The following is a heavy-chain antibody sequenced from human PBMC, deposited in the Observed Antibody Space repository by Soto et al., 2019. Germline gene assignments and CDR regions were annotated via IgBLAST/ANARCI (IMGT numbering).Heavy chain of an antibody. D-gene: IGHD2-15*01. J-gene: IGHJ5*02. V-gene: IGHV3-21*01. CDR2: ISSSSSYI. Sequence: EVQLVESGGGLVKPGGSLRLSCAASGFTFSSYSMNWVRQAPGKGLEWVSSISSSSSYIYYADSVKGRFTISRDNAKNSLYLQMNRLRAEDTAVYYCARGEVVAASSFNWFDPWGQGTLVTVSS. CDR1: GFTFSSYS. CDR3: ARGEVVAASSFNWFDP.